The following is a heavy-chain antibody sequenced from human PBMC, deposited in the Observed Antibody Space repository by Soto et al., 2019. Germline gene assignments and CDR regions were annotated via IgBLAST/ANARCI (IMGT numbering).Heavy chain of an antibody. J-gene: IGHJ6*02. D-gene: IGHD6-13*01. CDR3: ARLVRREDYYGMDV. Sequence: GESLKISCKGSGYSFTSYWISWVRQMPGKGLECMGRIDPSDSYTNYSPSFQGHVTTSADKSISTAYLQRSSLKASDTAMYYCARLVRREDYYGMDVWGQGTTVTVSS. CDR2: IDPSDSYT. CDR1: GYSFTSYW. V-gene: IGHV5-10-1*01.